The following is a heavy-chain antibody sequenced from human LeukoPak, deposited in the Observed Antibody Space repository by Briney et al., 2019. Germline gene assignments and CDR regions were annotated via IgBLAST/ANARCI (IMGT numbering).Heavy chain of an antibody. V-gene: IGHV3-21*01. Sequence: GGSLRLSCAASGFTFSSYSMNWVRQAPGKGLEWVSSISSSSSYIYYADSVKGRFTISRDNAKNSLYLQMNSLRAEDTAVYYCARDPAQSPPPCYWGQGTLVTVSS. D-gene: IGHD2-2*01. CDR1: GFTFSSYS. CDR3: ARDPAQSPPPCY. J-gene: IGHJ4*02. CDR2: ISSSSSYI.